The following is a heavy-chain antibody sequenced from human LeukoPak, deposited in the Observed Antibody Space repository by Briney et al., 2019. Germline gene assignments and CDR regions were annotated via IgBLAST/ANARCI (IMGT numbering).Heavy chain of an antibody. CDR1: GFTVSSNY. V-gene: IGHV3-66*01. Sequence: GGSLRLSCAASGFTVSSNYMSWVRQAPGKGLEWVSVIYSGGSTYYADSVKGRFTISRDNSKNTLYLQMNSLRAEDTAVYYCAREGGYYDSSGSGDWGQGTLVTVSS. CDR2: IYSGGST. J-gene: IGHJ4*02. D-gene: IGHD3-22*01. CDR3: AREGGYYDSSGSGD.